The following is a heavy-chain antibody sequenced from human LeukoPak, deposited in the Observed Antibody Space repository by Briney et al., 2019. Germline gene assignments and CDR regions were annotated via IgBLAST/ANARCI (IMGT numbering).Heavy chain of an antibody. CDR1: GFTFSSYA. CDR2: ISYDGSNK. V-gene: IGHV3-30*01. Sequence: GGSLRLSCAASGFTFSSYAMHWVRQAPGKGLEWVAVISYDGSNKYYADSVKGRFTISRDNSKNTLYLQMNSLRAEDTAVYYCARELYCSSTSCTHPFDYWGQGTLVTVSS. CDR3: ARELYCSSTSCTHPFDY. J-gene: IGHJ4*02. D-gene: IGHD2-2*01.